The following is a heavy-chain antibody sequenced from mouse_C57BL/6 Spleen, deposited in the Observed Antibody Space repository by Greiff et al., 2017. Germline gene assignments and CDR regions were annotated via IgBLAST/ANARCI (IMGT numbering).Heavy chain of an antibody. Sequence: VQLQQSGAELVKPGASVKLSCKASGYTFTSYWMHWVKQRPGQGLEWIGMIHPNSGSTNYNEKFKSKATLTVDKSSSTAYMQLSSLTSEDSAVYYCARLPYGSGTYWGQGTLVTVSA. CDR3: ARLPYGSGTY. V-gene: IGHV1-64*01. CDR2: IHPNSGST. D-gene: IGHD1-1*01. J-gene: IGHJ3*01. CDR1: GYTFTSYW.